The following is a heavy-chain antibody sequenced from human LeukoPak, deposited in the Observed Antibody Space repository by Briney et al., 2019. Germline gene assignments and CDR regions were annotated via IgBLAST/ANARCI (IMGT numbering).Heavy chain of an antibody. D-gene: IGHD6-13*01. CDR2: ISHSGST. J-gene: IGHJ4*02. CDR3: ARGRVAAAGTPGY. Sequence: SETLSLTCAVYGGSFSGYYWSWIRQPPGKGPEWIGEISHSGSTNYNPSLKSRVTISVDTSKNQFSLKLRSVTAADTAVYYCARGRVAAAGTPGYWGQGTLVAVSS. V-gene: IGHV4-34*01. CDR1: GGSFSGYY.